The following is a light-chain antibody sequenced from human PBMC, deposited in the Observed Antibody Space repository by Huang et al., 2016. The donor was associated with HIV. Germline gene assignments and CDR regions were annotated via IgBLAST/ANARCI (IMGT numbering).Light chain of an antibody. CDR2: FGS. CDR3: MQGLQSWT. J-gene: IGKJ1*01. CDR1: QSLLHSNGHNY. Sequence: DIVMVQSLVSLSVTPGEAASITCRSRQSLLHSNGHNYLDWYRQKPGQSPQLLIYFGSTRAAGVPCRFSGSGSGTDFTLKINRVEADYVGVYYCMQGLQSWTFGQGTKVEI. V-gene: IGKV2-28*01.